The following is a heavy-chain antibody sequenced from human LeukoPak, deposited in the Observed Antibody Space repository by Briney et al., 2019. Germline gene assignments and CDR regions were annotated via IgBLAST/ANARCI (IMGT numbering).Heavy chain of an antibody. CDR1: GFTFSSYA. CDR3: ARDREVQLWPVYYYYGMDV. Sequence: TGGSLRLSCAASGFTFSSYAMHWVRQAPGKGLEWVAVISYDGSNKYYADSVKGRFTISRDNSKNTLYLQMNSLRAEDTTVYYCARDREVQLWPVYYYYGMDVWGQGTTVTVSS. V-gene: IGHV3-30*04. J-gene: IGHJ6*02. D-gene: IGHD5-18*01. CDR2: ISYDGSNK.